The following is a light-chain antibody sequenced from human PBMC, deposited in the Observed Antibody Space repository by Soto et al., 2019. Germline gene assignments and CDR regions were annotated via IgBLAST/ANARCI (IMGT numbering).Light chain of an antibody. CDR1: QSVSNSY. CDR2: DAS. CDR3: QQYGRSPPSWT. J-gene: IGKJ1*01. V-gene: IGKV3-20*01. Sequence: ETVLTQSPGTLSLSPGERATLSCRASQSVSNSYLAWYQQKPGQAPRLLLYDASSRATGIPDRFSGSGSGTDFTLTISRLEPEDFAMYYCQQYGRSPPSWTFGQGTKVEIK.